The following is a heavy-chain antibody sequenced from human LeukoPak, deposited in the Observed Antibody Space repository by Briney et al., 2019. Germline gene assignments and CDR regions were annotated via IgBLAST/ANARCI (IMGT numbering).Heavy chain of an antibody. CDR2: ISSSSSYI. D-gene: IGHD1-26*01. CDR1: GFTFSSYS. Sequence: GGSLRLSCAAAGFTFSSYSMNWVRQAPGKGLEWVSSISSSSSYIHSADSVRGRFTISRDNAKNSLFLQMNSLRAEDTAVYYCARDEWGDAFDIWGQGTMVTVFS. CDR3: ARDEWGDAFDI. J-gene: IGHJ3*02. V-gene: IGHV3-21*01.